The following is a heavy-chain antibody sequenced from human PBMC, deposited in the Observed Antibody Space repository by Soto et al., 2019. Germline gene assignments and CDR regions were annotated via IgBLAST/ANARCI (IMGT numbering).Heavy chain of an antibody. Sequence: GGSLRLSCAASGFTFSSYAMHWVRPAPGKGLEWVAVISYDGSNKYYADSVKGRFTISRDNSKNTLYLQMNSLRAEDTAVYYCARDVSERQWQSDAFDIWGQGTMVTVSS. CDR2: ISYDGSNK. CDR1: GFTFSSYA. D-gene: IGHD6-19*01. V-gene: IGHV3-30-3*01. CDR3: ARDVSERQWQSDAFDI. J-gene: IGHJ3*02.